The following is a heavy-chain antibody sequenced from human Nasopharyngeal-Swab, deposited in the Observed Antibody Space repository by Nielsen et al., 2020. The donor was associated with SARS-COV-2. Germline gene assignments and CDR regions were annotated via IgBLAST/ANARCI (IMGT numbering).Heavy chain of an antibody. CDR1: GFTFSSYD. V-gene: IGHV3-13*04. CDR3: ARGVRSDMITFGGVIAISPFDY. D-gene: IGHD3-16*02. CDR2: IGTAGDT. Sequence: GESLKISCAASGFTFSSYDMHWVRQATGKGLEWVSAIGTAGDTYYPGSVKGRSTSSRENAKNSLYLQMNSLRAGDTAVYYCARGVRSDMITFGGVIAISPFDYWGQGTLVTVSS. J-gene: IGHJ4*02.